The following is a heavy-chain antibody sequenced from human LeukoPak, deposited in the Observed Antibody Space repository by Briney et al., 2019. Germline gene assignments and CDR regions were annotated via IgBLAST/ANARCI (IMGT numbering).Heavy chain of an antibody. J-gene: IGHJ4*02. CDR3: ASHHYGPFDY. CDR2: IYPSGRT. CDR1: GGSISSGGYS. V-gene: IGHV4-30-2*06. D-gene: IGHD3-10*01. Sequence: SETLSLTCAVSGGSISSGGYSWSWIRQSPEKGLGWIGYIYPSGRTYYNPSLKSRLNMSLDKSKNQFSLKLNSVTAADTAMYYCASHHYGPFDYWGQGTLITVSS.